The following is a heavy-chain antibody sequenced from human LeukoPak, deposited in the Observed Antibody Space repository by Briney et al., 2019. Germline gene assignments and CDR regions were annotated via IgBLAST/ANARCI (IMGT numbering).Heavy chain of an antibody. V-gene: IGHV1-46*03. D-gene: IGHD4-23*01. CDR3: ARVVTDSGGRLDI. Sequence: ASVKVSCKASGYTFTSYYMHWVRQAPGQGLEWMGIINPSGGSTSYAQKLQGRVTMTRDTSTSTAYMELSSLRSEDTAVYYCARVVTDSGGRLDIWGQGTMVTVSS. CDR2: INPSGGST. J-gene: IGHJ3*02. CDR1: GYTFTSYY.